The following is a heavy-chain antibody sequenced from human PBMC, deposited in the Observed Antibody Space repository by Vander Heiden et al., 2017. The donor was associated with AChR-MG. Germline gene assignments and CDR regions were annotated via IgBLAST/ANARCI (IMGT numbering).Heavy chain of an antibody. CDR1: GFTFSSHG. CDR3: AREGGDPGRGAFDI. V-gene: IGHV3-33*01. Sequence: QVQLVESGGGVVQPGRSLRLSCAASGFTFSSHGMHWVRQAPGKGLEWVAVIGYDGSNKYYADSVKGRFTISRDNSKNTLYLQMNSLRAEDTAVYYCAREGGDPGRGAFDIWGQGTMVTVSS. D-gene: IGHD2-21*02. CDR2: IGYDGSNK. J-gene: IGHJ3*02.